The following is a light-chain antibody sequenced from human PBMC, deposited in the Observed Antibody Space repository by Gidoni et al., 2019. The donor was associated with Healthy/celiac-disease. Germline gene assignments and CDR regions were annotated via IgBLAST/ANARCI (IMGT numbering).Light chain of an antibody. V-gene: IGKV1-33*01. Sequence: DIQMTQSPSSLSASVGDRVTITCQASQDISNYLNWYQQKPGKAPKLLIYDASNLETGVPSRFSGSGSGTDFTFTISSLQPEDIATYYCQQYDNLLLTFGGXTKLEIK. CDR2: DAS. J-gene: IGKJ4*01. CDR3: QQYDNLLLT. CDR1: QDISNY.